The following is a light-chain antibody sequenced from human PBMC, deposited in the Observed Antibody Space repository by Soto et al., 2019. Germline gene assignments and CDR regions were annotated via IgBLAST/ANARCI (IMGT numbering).Light chain of an antibody. J-gene: IGLJ2*01. CDR1: SSDIGSYDL. CDR3: CSFGISGTN. Sequence: QSALTQPASVSGSPGQSITISCNGTSSDIGSYDLLSRYQQHPGKATKLMIYEVTKQPAGASDRFSGPKSANTASLKISGLKAEDEADYYCCSFGISGTNFGGGTKLTVL. V-gene: IGLV2-23*02. CDR2: EVT.